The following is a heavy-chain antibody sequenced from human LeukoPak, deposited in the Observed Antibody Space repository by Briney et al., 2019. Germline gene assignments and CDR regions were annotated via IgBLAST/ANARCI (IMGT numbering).Heavy chain of an antibody. Sequence: TGGSLRLSCAASGFTFSSYAMNWVRQTPGKGLEWVSSISGSGGSLYYADSVKGRFTISRGNSKNTFYLQMDSLRAEDTAIYYCAKDFVAVTAIGMYYSDYWGQGTLVTVSA. J-gene: IGHJ4*02. D-gene: IGHD2-21*02. CDR1: GFTFSSYA. CDR2: ISGSGGSL. CDR3: AKDFVAVTAIGMYYSDY. V-gene: IGHV3-23*01.